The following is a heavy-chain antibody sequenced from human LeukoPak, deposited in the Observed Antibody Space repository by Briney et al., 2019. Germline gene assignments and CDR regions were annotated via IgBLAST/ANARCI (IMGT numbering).Heavy chain of an antibody. CDR3: ARLRYFDWLAYFDY. J-gene: IGHJ4*02. CDR2: IYYSGST. CDR1: GGSISSYC. V-gene: IGHV4-59*01. D-gene: IGHD3-9*01. Sequence: SETLSLTCTVSGGSISSYCWSWIRQPPGKGLEWIGYIYYSGSTNYNPSLKSRVTISVDTSKNQFSLKLSSVTAADTAVYYCARLRYFDWLAYFDYWGQGTLVTVSS.